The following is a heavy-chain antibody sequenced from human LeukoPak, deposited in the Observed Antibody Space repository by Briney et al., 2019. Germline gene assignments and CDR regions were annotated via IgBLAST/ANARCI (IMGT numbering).Heavy chain of an antibody. CDR1: GFTFSSYW. J-gene: IGHJ4*02. CDR2: INGDGSVT. CDR3: AKEGSYYDSSGYYDFDY. V-gene: IGHV3-74*01. Sequence: QAGGSLRLSCAASGFTFSSYWAHWVRQAPGKGPVWVSYINGDGSVTGYADSVKGRFTISRDNSKNTLYLQMNSLRAEDTAVYYCAKEGSYYDSSGYYDFDYWGQGTLVTVSS. D-gene: IGHD3-22*01.